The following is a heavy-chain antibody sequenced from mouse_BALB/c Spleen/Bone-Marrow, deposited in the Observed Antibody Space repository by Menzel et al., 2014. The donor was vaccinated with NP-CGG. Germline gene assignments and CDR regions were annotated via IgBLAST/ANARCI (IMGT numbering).Heavy chain of an antibody. CDR1: GFNIKDTY. Sequence: VQLQQSGAELVKPGASVKLSCTASGFNIKDTYMHWVKQKPEQGLEWIGRIDPANGNTKYDPKFQGKATITADTSSNTAYLQLSSLTSEDTAVYYCARLDLVAYWGQGTLVTVSA. V-gene: IGHV14-3*02. J-gene: IGHJ3*01. CDR3: ARLDLVAY. CDR2: IDPANGNT.